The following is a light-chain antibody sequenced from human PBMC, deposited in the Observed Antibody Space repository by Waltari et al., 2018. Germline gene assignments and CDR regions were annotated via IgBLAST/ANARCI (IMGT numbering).Light chain of an antibody. J-gene: IGLJ3*02. V-gene: IGLV4-69*01. Sequence: QLVLTQSPSASASLGASVKLTCTLSSGHSTNVIAWLQKRPEKGPRYLMKVNSDGSHNKGDEIPDRFSGSSSGAERYPTISRLQAEDEADYYCQTGGHGTWVFGGGTKLTIL. CDR1: SGHSTNV. CDR3: QTGGHGTWV. CDR2: VNSDGSH.